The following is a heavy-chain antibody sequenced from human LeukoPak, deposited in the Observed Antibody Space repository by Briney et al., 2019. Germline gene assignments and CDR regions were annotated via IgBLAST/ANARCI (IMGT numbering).Heavy chain of an antibody. CDR2: ITDSGGNT. J-gene: IGHJ4*02. CDR3: AKDLKGYSDCDFSDY. CDR1: GFTFSTYA. Sequence: PGGSLRLSCTASGFTFSTYAMSWVRQAPGKGLEWVSAITDSGGNTYYAAPVKGRFTISRDNSKNTLYLQMNSLRAEDTAFYYCAKDLKGYSDCDFSDYWGQGTLVTVSS. D-gene: IGHD5-12*01. V-gene: IGHV3-23*01.